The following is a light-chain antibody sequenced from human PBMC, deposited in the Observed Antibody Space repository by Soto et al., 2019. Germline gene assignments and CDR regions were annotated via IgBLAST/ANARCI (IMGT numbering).Light chain of an antibody. CDR3: GTWDSSLSAGV. CDR1: SSNIGNNY. J-gene: IGLJ1*01. Sequence: QSVLTQPPSWSAAPGQKVTISCSGSSSNIGNNYVSWYQQLPGTAPKLLIYENNKRPSGIPDRFSGSKSGTSATLGITGLQTGDEADYYCGTWDSSLSAGVFGTGTKVTVL. V-gene: IGLV1-51*02. CDR2: ENN.